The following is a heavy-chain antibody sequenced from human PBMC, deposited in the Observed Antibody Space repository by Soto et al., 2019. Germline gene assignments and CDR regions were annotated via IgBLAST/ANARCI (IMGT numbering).Heavy chain of an antibody. CDR3: ARNDDIIGSGYYYYGMDV. Sequence: ASVNVTCEASGYTFTGYYMHWVRQAPGQGLEWMGWINPNSGGTNYAQKFQGWVTMTRDTSISTAYMELSRLRSDDTAVYYCARNDDIIGSGYYYYGMDVWGQGTTVPVSS. CDR1: GYTFTGYY. V-gene: IGHV1-2*04. D-gene: IGHD3-10*01. CDR2: INPNSGGT. J-gene: IGHJ6*02.